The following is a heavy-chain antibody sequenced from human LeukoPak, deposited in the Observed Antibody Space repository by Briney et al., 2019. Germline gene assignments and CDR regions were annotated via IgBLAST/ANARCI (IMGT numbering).Heavy chain of an antibody. J-gene: IGHJ3*02. CDR3: AKSNGYGLVDI. CDR1: GFTFTNAW. Sequence: GSLRLSCEASGFTFTNAWMNWVRQPPGKGLEWIGEINHSGSTNYNPSLKSRVTISVDTSKNQFSLKLSSVTAADTAVYYCAKSNGYGLVDIWGQGTMVTVSS. V-gene: IGHV4-34*08. CDR2: INHSGST. D-gene: IGHD3-10*01.